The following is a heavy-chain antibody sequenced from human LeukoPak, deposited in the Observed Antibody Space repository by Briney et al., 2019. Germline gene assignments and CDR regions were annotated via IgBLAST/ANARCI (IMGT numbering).Heavy chain of an antibody. Sequence: ASVKVSCKASGYTFTSYDTNWVRQATGQGLEWMGWMNPNSGNTGYAQKFQGRVTMTRNTSISTAYMELSSLRSEDTAVYYCASEGPGYSSSSRWFDPWGQGTLVTVSS. CDR3: ASEGPGYSSSSRWFDP. D-gene: IGHD6-6*01. CDR1: GYTFTSYD. J-gene: IGHJ5*02. V-gene: IGHV1-8*01. CDR2: MNPNSGNT.